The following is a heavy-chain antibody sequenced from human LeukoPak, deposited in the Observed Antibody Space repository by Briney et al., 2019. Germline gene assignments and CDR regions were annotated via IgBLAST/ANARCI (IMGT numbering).Heavy chain of an antibody. D-gene: IGHD6-13*01. CDR2: ISYDGSNK. CDR3: ARGRRAAGIIRGMDV. J-gene: IGHJ6*02. V-gene: IGHV3-30*04. CDR1: GFTFSSYA. Sequence: GGSLRLSCAASGFTFSSYAMHWVRQAPGKGLEWVAVISYDGSNKYYADSVKGRFTISRDNSKNTLYLQMNSLRAEDTAVYYCARGRRAAGIIRGMDVWGQGTTVTVPS.